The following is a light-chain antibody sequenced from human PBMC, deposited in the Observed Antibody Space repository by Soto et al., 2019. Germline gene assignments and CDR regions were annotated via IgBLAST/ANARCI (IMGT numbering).Light chain of an antibody. CDR3: QQYTNWPYT. CDR1: QSVGSN. J-gene: IGKJ2*01. V-gene: IGKV3-15*01. CDR2: GAS. Sequence: EIVMTQSPATLSVSPGERASLSCRASQSVGSNLAWYQQTAGQAPRLLIYGASTRATGIPARFSGSGSGTEFTLPISNLQSEDFEVYSGQQYTNWPYTFGQGTKLESK.